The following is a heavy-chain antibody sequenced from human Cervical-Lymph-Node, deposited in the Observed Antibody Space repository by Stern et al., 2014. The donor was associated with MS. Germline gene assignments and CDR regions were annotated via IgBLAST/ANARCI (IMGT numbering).Heavy chain of an antibody. CDR1: GYTFTSYG. V-gene: IGHV1-18*03. CDR3: ARGLLGSENAFDI. CDR2: ICACNGTT. J-gene: IGHJ3*02. D-gene: IGHD2-15*01. Sequence: QMQLVQSGAEVKKPGASVKVSCKASGYTFTSYGISWVRQAPGQGLAWIGLICACNGTTNYAQKFQCSVTMTTDTSTSTADMELRSLRSDDMAVYYCARGLLGSENAFDIWVQGTMVTVSS.